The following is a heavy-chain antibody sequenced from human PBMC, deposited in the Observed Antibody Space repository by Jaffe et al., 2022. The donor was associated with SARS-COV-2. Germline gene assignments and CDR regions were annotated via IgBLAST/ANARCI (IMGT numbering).Heavy chain of an antibody. CDR2: IYYSGST. V-gene: IGHV4-59*01. J-gene: IGHJ4*02. Sequence: QVQLQESGPGLVKPSETLSLTCTVSGGSISSYYWSWIRQPPGKGLEWIGYIYYSGSTNYNPSLKSRVTISVDTSKNQFSLKLSSVTAADTAVYYCYGLSYDSSGRSYWGQGTLVTVSS. CDR3: YGLSYDSSGRSY. D-gene: IGHD3-22*01. CDR1: GGSISSYY.